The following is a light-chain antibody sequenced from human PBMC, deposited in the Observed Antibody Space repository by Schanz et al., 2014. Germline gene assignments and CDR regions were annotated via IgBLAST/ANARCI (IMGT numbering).Light chain of an antibody. Sequence: EIVMTQSPATLSVSPGEGATVSCRASQSLSLNLAWYQQKPGQPPRLLIYGAFTRATDIPARFSGSGSGTEFTLTFSSLQSEDFAVYYCQQYNKWPYTFGQGTKLEIK. J-gene: IGKJ2*01. CDR1: QSLSLN. V-gene: IGKV3-15*01. CDR2: GAF. CDR3: QQYNKWPYT.